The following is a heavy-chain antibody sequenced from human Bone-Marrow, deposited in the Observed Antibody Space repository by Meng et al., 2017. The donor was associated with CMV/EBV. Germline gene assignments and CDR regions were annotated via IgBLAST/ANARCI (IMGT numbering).Heavy chain of an antibody. CDR3: ARLTIVGVRGYDY. J-gene: IGHJ4*02. D-gene: IGHD1-26*01. Sequence: GESLKISCAASGFTFSDYYMSWIRQAPGKGLEWVSSLSDNSAYIYYADSVKGRFTISRDNAKNSLFLQMDSLRAEDTAVYYCARLTIVGVRGYDYWGQGTLVTVSS. CDR2: LSDNSAYI. V-gene: IGHV3-11*06. CDR1: GFTFSDYY.